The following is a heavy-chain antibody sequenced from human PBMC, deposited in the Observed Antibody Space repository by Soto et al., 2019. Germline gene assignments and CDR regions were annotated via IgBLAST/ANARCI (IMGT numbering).Heavy chain of an antibody. D-gene: IGHD4-17*01. V-gene: IGHV4-30-4*01. J-gene: IGHJ5*02. Sequence: QVQLQESGPGLVKPSQTLSLTCTVSGGSINSADHYWSWIRQPPGKGLEWIGYIYSSGSTYYNPSLKSRLTRSTDTYKNQFSLKLSSVTAADTAMYYCAAYGGNSAGNWFDPWGQGTLVTVSS. CDR1: GGSINSADHY. CDR2: IYSSGST. CDR3: AAYGGNSAGNWFDP.